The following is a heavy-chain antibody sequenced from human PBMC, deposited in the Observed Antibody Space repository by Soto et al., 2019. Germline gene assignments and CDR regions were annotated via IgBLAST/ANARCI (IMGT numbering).Heavy chain of an antibody. Sequence: GGSLRLSCAASGFTFSSYGMHWVRQAPGKGLEWVAVISYDGNNKYYADSVKGRFTFSRDNSKNTLYLQMNSLRAEDTAVYYCAKDGGYCSGGSCYDYWGQGALVTSPQ. J-gene: IGHJ4*02. D-gene: IGHD2-15*01. CDR3: AKDGGYCSGGSCYDY. CDR1: GFTFSSYG. V-gene: IGHV3-30*18. CDR2: ISYDGNNK.